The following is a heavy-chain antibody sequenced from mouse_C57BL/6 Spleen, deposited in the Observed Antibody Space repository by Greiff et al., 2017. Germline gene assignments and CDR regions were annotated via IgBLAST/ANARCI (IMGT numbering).Heavy chain of an antibody. CDR3: GRHNSRGGTDFDY. D-gene: IGHD4-1*01. CDR2: ISGGGGNT. Sequence: EVKLEESGGGLVKPGGSLKLSCAASGFTFSSYTMSWVRQTPEKRLEWVATISGGGGNTYYPDSVKGRFTISRDNANNTLYLQMSSLRSEDTALYCCGRHNSRGGTDFDYWGQGATLTVSS. J-gene: IGHJ2*01. V-gene: IGHV5-9*01. CDR1: GFTFSSYT.